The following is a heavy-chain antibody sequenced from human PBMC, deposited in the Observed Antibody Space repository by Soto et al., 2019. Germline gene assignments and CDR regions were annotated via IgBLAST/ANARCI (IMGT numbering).Heavy chain of an antibody. CDR3: AKYPPPAWTTTGPNYFDY. Sequence: GSLRLSCAASGFTFSGYAMSWVRQAPGKGLEWVSAISGSGGSTYYADSVKGRFTISRDNSKNTLYLQMNSLRAEDTAVYYCAKYPPPAWTTTGPNYFDYWGQGTLVTVSS. D-gene: IGHD4-17*01. J-gene: IGHJ4*02. CDR1: GFTFSGYA. CDR2: ISGSGGST. V-gene: IGHV3-23*01.